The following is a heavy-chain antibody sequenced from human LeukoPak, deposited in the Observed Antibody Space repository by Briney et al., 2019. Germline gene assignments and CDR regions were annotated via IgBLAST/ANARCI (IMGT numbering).Heavy chain of an antibody. CDR3: ALSSGWIFDY. D-gene: IGHD6-19*01. CDR2: IIPIFGTA. J-gene: IGHJ4*02. V-gene: IGHV1-69*05. CDR1: GFTFSSYA. Sequence: SCAASGFTFSSYAISWVRQAPGQGLEWMGGIIPIFGTANYAQKFQGRVTITTDESTSTAYMELSSLRSEDTAVYYCALSSGWIFDYWGQGTLVTVSS.